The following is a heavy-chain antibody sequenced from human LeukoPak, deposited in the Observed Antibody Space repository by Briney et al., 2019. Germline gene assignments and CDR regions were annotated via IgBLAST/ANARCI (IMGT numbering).Heavy chain of an antibody. J-gene: IGHJ3*02. CDR1: GYFITTGYH. D-gene: IGHD3-3*01. CDR3: AREVDFWGGYDDAFDI. V-gene: IGHV4-38-2*02. Sequence: SETLSLTCTVSGYFITTGYHWGWIRQPPGKGLEWIGYIFHNGNNYYNPSLKSRVTISVDTSKNQFSLKLSSVTAADTAVYYSAREVDFWGGYDDAFDIWGQGTMVTVSS. CDR2: IFHNGNN.